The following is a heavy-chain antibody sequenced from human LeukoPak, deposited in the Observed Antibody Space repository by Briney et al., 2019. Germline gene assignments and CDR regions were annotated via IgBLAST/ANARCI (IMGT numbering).Heavy chain of an antibody. V-gene: IGHV5-51*01. J-gene: IGHJ4*02. D-gene: IGHD1-26*01. CDR3: ARRRDLYSGSYYPFDY. CDR1: GYSFTSYW. Sequence: GESLKISCKGSGYSFTSYWIGWVRPMPGKGLKWMGIIYPGDSDARYSPSFQGQVTISADKSISTAYLQWSSLKASDIAMYYCARRRDLYSGSYYPFDYWGQGTLVTVSS. CDR2: IYPGDSDA.